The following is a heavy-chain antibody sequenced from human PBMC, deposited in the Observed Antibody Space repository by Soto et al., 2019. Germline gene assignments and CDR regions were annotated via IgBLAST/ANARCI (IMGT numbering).Heavy chain of an antibody. CDR2: IIPIFGTA. D-gene: IGHD2-2*01. J-gene: IGHJ5*02. Sequence: SVKVSCKASGGTFSSYAISWVRQAPGQGLEWMGGIIPIFGTANYAQKFQGRVTITADESTSTAYMELSSLRSEDTAVYYCATIVLVPAAINWFDPWGQGTLVTVSS. CDR3: ATIVLVPAAINWFDP. CDR1: GGTFSSYA. V-gene: IGHV1-69*13.